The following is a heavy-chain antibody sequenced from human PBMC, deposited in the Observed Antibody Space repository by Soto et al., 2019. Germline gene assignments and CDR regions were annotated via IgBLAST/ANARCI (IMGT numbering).Heavy chain of an antibody. CDR3: ARRIGSSSWPNWFDP. CDR1: GGSISSYY. CDR2: IYYSRST. D-gene: IGHD6-13*01. Sequence: SETLSLTCTVSGGSISSYYWSWIRQPPGKGLEWIGYIYYSRSTNYNPSLKSRVTISVDTSKNQFSLKLSSVTAADTAVYYCARRIGSSSWPNWFDPWGQGTLVTVSS. V-gene: IGHV4-59*08. J-gene: IGHJ5*02.